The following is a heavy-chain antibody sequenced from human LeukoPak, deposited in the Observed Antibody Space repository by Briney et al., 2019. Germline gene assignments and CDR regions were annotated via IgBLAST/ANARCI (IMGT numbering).Heavy chain of an antibody. V-gene: IGHV3-74*01. D-gene: IGHD6-19*01. CDR3: AREAAVAGMGNWFDP. J-gene: IGHJ5*02. Sequence: QPGGSLRLFCAASGFTFSHYWMHWVRQAPGKGLVWVSRINSDGSSKSYADSVKGRFTIARDNAKNTLYLQMSSLRAEDTAVYYCAREAAVAGMGNWFDPWGQGTLVTVSS. CDR1: GFTFSHYW. CDR2: INSDGSSK.